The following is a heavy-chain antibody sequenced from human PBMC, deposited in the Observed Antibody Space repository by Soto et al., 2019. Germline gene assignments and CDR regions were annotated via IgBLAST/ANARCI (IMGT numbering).Heavy chain of an antibody. D-gene: IGHD1-1*01. CDR3: ARSLGLEYYYGMDV. Sequence: QVQLVQSGAEVKKPGSSVMVSCKASGGTFSTYAISWVRQAPGQGLEWMGGIIPIFGTASYAQKFQGRGPMTADEPTSTAYMELRSLTSEDTAVYYCARSLGLEYYYGMDVWGQGTTVTVSS. J-gene: IGHJ6*02. V-gene: IGHV1-69*12. CDR2: IIPIFGTA. CDR1: GGTFSTYA.